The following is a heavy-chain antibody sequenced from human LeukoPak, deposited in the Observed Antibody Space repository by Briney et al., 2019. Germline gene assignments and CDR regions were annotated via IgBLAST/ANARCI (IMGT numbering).Heavy chain of an antibody. CDR2: ISYDSNYR. CDR1: GFTFSHYP. Sequence: GGSLRLSCAASGFTFSHYPMHWVRQAPGKGLEWLAVISYDSNYRYYADSVKGRFTISRGNSNNTLNLQIDGLRPEDTAMYFCARDRRYYFDFWGQGTLVTVSS. J-gene: IGHJ4*02. CDR3: ARDRRYYFDF. V-gene: IGHV3-30*01.